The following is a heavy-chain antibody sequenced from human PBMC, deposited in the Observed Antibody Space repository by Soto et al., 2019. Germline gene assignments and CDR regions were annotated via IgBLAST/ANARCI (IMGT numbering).Heavy chain of an antibody. J-gene: IGHJ4*02. D-gene: IGHD2-15*01. V-gene: IGHV4-59*12. CDR3: ARGRRSPGYCSGGSCYSDPFDY. Sequence: SETLSLTCTVSGGSISSYYWSWIRQPPGKGLEWIGYNYYSGSTNYNPSLKSRVTISVDTSKNQFSLKLSSVTAADTAVYYCARGRRSPGYCSGGSCYSDPFDYWGQGTLVTVSS. CDR1: GGSISSYY. CDR2: NYYSGST.